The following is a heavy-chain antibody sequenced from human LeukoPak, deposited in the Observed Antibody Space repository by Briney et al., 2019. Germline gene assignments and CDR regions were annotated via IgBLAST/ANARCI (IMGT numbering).Heavy chain of an antibody. CDR3: ARIGAYCGGDCYPSEADY. CDR1: GGSISSGDYY. V-gene: IGHV4-61*08. Sequence: PSETLSLTCTVSGGSISSGDYYWSWIRQPPGKGLEWIGYIYYSGSTNYNPSLKSRVTISVDTSKNQFSLKLSSVTAADTAVYYCARIGAYCGGDCYPSEADYWGQGTLVTVSS. D-gene: IGHD2-21*02. CDR2: IYYSGST. J-gene: IGHJ4*02.